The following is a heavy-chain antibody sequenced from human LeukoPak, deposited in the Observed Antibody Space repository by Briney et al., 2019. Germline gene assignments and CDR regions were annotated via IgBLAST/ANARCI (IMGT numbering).Heavy chain of an antibody. CDR1: GFTFSSYG. D-gene: IGHD6-19*01. CDR2: IRYDGSNK. V-gene: IGHV3-30*02. J-gene: IGHJ5*02. CDR3: SKWRQWLGSFDL. Sequence: GGSLRLSCAGSGFTFSSYGMHSVRQAPGKGLEWAAFIRYDGSNKYYADSVKGRFTISRDNSKNTLYLQMNSLRGEETAVYYCSKWRQWLGSFDLWGGGTRVSVST.